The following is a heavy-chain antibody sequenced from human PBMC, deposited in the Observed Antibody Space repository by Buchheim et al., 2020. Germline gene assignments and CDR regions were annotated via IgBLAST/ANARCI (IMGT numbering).Heavy chain of an antibody. CDR2: TSYDGSDK. CDR1: GFTFSSYG. Sequence: QVQLVESGGGVVQPGRSLRLSCAASGFTFSSYGMHWVRQAPGKGLEWVAVTSYDGSDKYYADSVKGRFTVSRDNSKNPLYLQMNSLRAEDTAVYYCAKSADSVVVITTYWFDPWGQGTL. J-gene: IGHJ5*02. V-gene: IGHV3-30*18. CDR3: AKSADSVVVITTYWFDP. D-gene: IGHD3-22*01.